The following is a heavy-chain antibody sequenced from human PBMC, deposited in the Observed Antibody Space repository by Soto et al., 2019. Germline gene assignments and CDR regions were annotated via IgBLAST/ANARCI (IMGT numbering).Heavy chain of an antibody. Sequence: ASVKVSCKASGYTFTSYAMHWVRQAPGQRLEWMGWINAGNGNTKYSQKFQGRVTITRDTSASTAYMELSSLRSEDTAVYYCARDRGWDIVLVPAAGGFDPWGQGALVTVSS. V-gene: IGHV1-3*01. CDR2: INAGNGNT. CDR1: GYTFTSYA. J-gene: IGHJ5*02. D-gene: IGHD2-2*01. CDR3: ARDRGWDIVLVPAAGGFDP.